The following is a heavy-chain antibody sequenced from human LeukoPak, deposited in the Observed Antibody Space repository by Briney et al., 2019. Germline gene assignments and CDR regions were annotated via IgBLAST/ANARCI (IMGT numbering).Heavy chain of an antibody. CDR2: IRLSDGYT. J-gene: IGHJ4*02. V-gene: IGHV3-23*01. CDR3: ARVAGSYSIRPFDF. D-gene: IGHD1-26*01. Sequence: GGSLRLSCAGSGFTFSSYAMSWVRQAPGKGLEWVSAIRLSDGYTYYADSVQGRFIISRDTSKNTVSLQMNSLTGDDTALYYCARVAGSYSIRPFDFWGQGTVVIVSS. CDR1: GFTFSSYA.